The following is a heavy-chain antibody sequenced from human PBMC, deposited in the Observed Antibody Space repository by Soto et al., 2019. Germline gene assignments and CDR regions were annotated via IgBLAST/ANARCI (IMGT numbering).Heavy chain of an antibody. Sequence: GGSLRLSCAASGFTFSSYAMSWVRQAPGKGLEWVSAISVSGGSTYYADSVRGRFTISRDNSKNTLYLQMNSLRAEDTAVYYCAKSRTGYTYNCPEDWGQGTLVTVSS. CDR2: ISVSGGST. V-gene: IGHV3-23*01. CDR3: AKSRTGYTYNCPED. CDR1: GFTFSSYA. J-gene: IGHJ4*02. D-gene: IGHD1-1*01.